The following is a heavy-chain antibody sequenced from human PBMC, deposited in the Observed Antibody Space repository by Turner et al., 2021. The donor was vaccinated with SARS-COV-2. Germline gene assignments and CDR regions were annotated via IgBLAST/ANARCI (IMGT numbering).Heavy chain of an antibody. V-gene: IGHV4-59*01. CDR1: GGSISSYY. Sequence: QVQLQESGPGLVKPSETLSLTCTVSGGSISSYYWSWTRQPPGKGLEWIGYIYYSVSTNYNPSLKSPVTISVDTSKNQFSLKLSSVTAADSAVYYCARDPGEGSFDYWGQGTLVTVSS. J-gene: IGHJ4*02. CDR3: ARDPGEGSFDY. D-gene: IGHD3-16*01. CDR2: IYYSVST.